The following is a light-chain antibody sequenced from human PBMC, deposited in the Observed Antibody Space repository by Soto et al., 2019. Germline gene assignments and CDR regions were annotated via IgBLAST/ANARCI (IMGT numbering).Light chain of an antibody. CDR3: CSYAGSSTFRVV. V-gene: IGLV2-23*03. CDR1: SSDVGSYNL. Sequence: QSALTQPASVSGSPGQSITISCNGTSSDVGSYNLVSWYQQHPGKAPKLLIYEGSKRPSGVSNRFSGSKSGNTASLTISGLQAENEADYYCCSYAGSSTFRVVFGGGTKLTVL. J-gene: IGLJ2*01. CDR2: EGS.